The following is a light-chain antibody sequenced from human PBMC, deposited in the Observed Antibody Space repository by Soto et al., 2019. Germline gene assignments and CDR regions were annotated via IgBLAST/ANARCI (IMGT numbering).Light chain of an antibody. CDR1: QSVSSNY. J-gene: IGKJ1*01. V-gene: IGKV3-20*01. CDR2: GAS. Sequence: EIVLTQSPGTLSLSPGERATLSCRASQSVSSNYLAWYQQKPGQAPRLLIYGASSRATGIPDRFSGSGAGTDFTLTISRLEPEDVAVYYCQQYGISPTWTFGQGTKVDIK. CDR3: QQYGISPTWT.